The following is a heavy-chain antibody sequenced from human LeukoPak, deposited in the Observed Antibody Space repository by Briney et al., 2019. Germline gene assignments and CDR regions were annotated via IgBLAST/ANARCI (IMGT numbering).Heavy chain of an antibody. V-gene: IGHV3-23*01. D-gene: IGHD6-13*01. CDR2: ISGSGGST. CDR3: AKDGYSSSWYYFDH. CDR1: GFSFSIYA. J-gene: IGHJ4*02. Sequence: QPGGSLRLSCAASGFSFSIYAMSWVRQAPGKGLEWVSAISGSGGSTYYADSVKGRFTISRDNSKNTLYLQMNSLRAEDTAVYYCAKDGYSSSWYYFDHWGQGTLVTVSS.